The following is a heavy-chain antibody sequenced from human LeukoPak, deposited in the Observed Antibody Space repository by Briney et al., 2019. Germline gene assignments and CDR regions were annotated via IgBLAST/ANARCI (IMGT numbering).Heavy chain of an antibody. V-gene: IGHV3-9*01. D-gene: IGHD3-16*01. CDR2: ISWNSGSI. CDR1: GFTFSSYV. CDR3: AKDTFGGVGYFDY. Sequence: GGSLRLSCAASGFTFSSYVMSWVRQAPGKGLEWVSGISWNSGSIGYADSVKGRFTISRDNAKNSLYLQMNSLRAEDTALYYCAKDTFGGVGYFDYWGQGTLVTVSS. J-gene: IGHJ4*02.